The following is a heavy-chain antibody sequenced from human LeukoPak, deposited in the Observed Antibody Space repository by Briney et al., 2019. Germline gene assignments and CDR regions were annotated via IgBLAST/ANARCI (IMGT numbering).Heavy chain of an antibody. CDR2: ISGSGGNT. V-gene: IGHV3-23*01. Sequence: GGSLRLSCAASGFSFSYNAMTWVRQSPGKGLEWVSAISGSGGNTYYADSVKGRFTISRDNSKNTLYLQMNSLRAEDTAVYYCAKGAKPADYYGSGSYYMVDYWGQGTLVTVSS. J-gene: IGHJ4*02. CDR3: AKGAKPADYYGSGSYYMVDY. CDR1: GFSFSYNA. D-gene: IGHD3-10*01.